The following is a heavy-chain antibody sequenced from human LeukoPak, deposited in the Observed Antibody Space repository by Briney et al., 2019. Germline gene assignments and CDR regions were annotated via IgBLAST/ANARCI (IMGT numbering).Heavy chain of an antibody. Sequence: PSETLSLTHTVSGGSINSYYWSWIRQPPGKGLKWIGYIYYSGSTKYNPSLKSRVTISVDTSKNQFTLQLSSVTAADTAVYYCARHETQRQLYYFDYWGQGTLVTVSS. CDR1: GGSINSYY. V-gene: IGHV4-59*08. J-gene: IGHJ4*02. CDR3: ARHETQRQLYYFDY. D-gene: IGHD2-2*01. CDR2: IYYSGST.